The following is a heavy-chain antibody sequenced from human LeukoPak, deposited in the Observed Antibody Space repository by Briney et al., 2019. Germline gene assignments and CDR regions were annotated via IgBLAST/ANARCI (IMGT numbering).Heavy chain of an antibody. D-gene: IGHD3-10*01. Sequence: GGSLRLSCAASGFTFSSYGMHWVRQAPGKGLEWVAFIRYDGSNKYYADSVKGRFTISRDNSKNTLYLQMNSLRAEDTAVYYCARDNSSDYYGSGSYYLAFDIWGQGTMVTVSS. CDR1: GFTFSSYG. CDR2: IRYDGSNK. V-gene: IGHV3-30*02. CDR3: ARDNSSDYYGSGSYYLAFDI. J-gene: IGHJ3*02.